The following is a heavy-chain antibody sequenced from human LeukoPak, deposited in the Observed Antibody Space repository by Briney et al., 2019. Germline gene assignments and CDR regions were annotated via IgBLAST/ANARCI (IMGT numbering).Heavy chain of an antibody. V-gene: IGHV3-43*02. Sequence: GGSLRLSCAASGFTSDDFGMHWARQVPGKGLEWVSFISGDGNKIHYADSVKGRFTVSRDKNKNSLYLEMISLRTEDTAFYYCAKDHPVLSFWGQGTLVTVSS. CDR2: ISGDGNKI. J-gene: IGHJ4*02. CDR3: AKDHPVLSF. D-gene: IGHD2-8*01. CDR1: GFTSDDFG.